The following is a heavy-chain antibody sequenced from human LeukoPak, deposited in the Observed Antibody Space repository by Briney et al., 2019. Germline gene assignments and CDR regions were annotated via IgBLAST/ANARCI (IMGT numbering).Heavy chain of an antibody. CDR1: GGSISSYY. CDR3: ARGYSNSYYYYGMDV. V-gene: IGHV4-59*01. CDR2: IYYSGST. J-gene: IGHJ6*02. Sequence: PSETLSLTCTVSGGSISSYYWSWIRQPPGKGLEWIGYIYYSGSTNYNPSLKSRVTISVDTSKNQFSPKLSSVTAADTAVYYCARGYSNSYYYYGMDVWGQGTTVTVSS. D-gene: IGHD4-11*01.